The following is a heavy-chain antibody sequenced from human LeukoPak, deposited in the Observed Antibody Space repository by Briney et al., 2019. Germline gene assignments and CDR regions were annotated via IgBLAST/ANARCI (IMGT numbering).Heavy chain of an antibody. J-gene: IGHJ4*02. D-gene: IGHD6-13*01. CDR2: IRYDGSNK. V-gene: IGHV3-30*02. Sequence: PGGSLRLSCAASGFTFSSYGKHWVRQAPGKGLEWVAFIRYDGSNKYYADSVKGRFTISRDNSKNTLYLQMNSLRAEDTAVYYCAKDGYLEAAAGTYDFDYWGQGTLVTVSS. CDR3: AKDGYLEAAAGTYDFDY. CDR1: GFTFSSYG.